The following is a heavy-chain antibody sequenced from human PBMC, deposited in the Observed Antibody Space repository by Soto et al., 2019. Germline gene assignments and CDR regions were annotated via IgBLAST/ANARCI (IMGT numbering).Heavy chain of an antibody. V-gene: IGHV4-39*01. CDR2: IYYSGST. CDR1: GGSISSRGYY. J-gene: IGHJ5*02. CDR3: APSNWFDP. Sequence: QLQLQESGPGLVKPSETLSLTCTVSGGSISSRGYYWGWIRQPPGKGLEWIGTIYYSGSTYYNPSLKRRVTLSADTSKNQSSLKLSSVTAADTAVYYCAPSNWFDPWGQGTLVTVSS.